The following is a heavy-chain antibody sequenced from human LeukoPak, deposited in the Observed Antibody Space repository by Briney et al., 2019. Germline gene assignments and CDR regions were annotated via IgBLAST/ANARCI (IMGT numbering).Heavy chain of an antibody. Sequence: GGSLRLSCAASGFTLRSYLMSWVRQAPGKGVEGVANINQDGSEKYYVDSVKGRFTISRDNAKNSLYLQMNSLRAEDTGVYYCAREQPYYYDSSGTALMAEIKYYFDYWGEGTLVTVSS. CDR2: INQDGSEK. V-gene: IGHV3-7*01. CDR1: GFTLRSYL. CDR3: AREQPYYYDSSGTALMAEIKYYFDY. D-gene: IGHD3-22*01. J-gene: IGHJ4*02.